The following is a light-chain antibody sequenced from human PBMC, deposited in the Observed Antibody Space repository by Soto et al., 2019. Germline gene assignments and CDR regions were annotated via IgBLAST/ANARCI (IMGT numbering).Light chain of an antibody. CDR1: QDINNY. Sequence: DIQMTQSPSSLSASVGDRVTITCRASQDINNYLGWFQQKAGKAPKSLIYDVSHLQSGVPTRFSGSRSGTDFTLTINSLQPEDFATYYCQQYYKYPISFGQGTRLEIK. J-gene: IGKJ5*01. CDR2: DVS. CDR3: QQYYKYPIS. V-gene: IGKV1-16*01.